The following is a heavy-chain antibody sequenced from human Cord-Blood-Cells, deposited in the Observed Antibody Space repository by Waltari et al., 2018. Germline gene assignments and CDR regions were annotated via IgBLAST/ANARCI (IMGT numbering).Heavy chain of an antibody. V-gene: IGHV3-15*01. CDR3: TTDVLGRDAFDI. D-gene: IGHD2-8*02. Sequence: EVQLVESGGGLGKPGGSLRLSCAASGFTFSNAWMSWVRQAPGTGLEWVGRIKSKTDGGTTDYAAPVKGRFTISRDDSKNTLYLQMNSLKTEDTAVYYCTTDVLGRDAFDIWGQGTMVTVSS. CDR1: GFTFSNAW. J-gene: IGHJ3*02. CDR2: IKSKTDGGTT.